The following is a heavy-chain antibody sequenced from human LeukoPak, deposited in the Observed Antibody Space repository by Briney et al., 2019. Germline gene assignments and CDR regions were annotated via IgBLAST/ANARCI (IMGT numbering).Heavy chain of an antibody. CDR3: VRGTPTPGMDY. CDR2: VDTTTGNP. J-gene: IGHJ4*02. CDR1: GYPFSAHF. D-gene: IGHD3-10*01. Sequence: ASVKVSCKASGYPFSAHFLNWVRQAPGQGLEWMGNVDTTTGNPRYAQDFTGRFVFSLDTSVSTAYLQITSLKADDTAAYYCVRGTPTPGMDYWGQGTQVTVSS. V-gene: IGHV7-4-1*02.